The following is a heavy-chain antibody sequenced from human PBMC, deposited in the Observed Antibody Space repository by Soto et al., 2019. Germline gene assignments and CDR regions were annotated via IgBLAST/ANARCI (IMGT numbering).Heavy chain of an antibody. V-gene: IGHV3-48*01. CDR2: ISSTSNTI. Sequence: EVHLVESGGGLVRPGGSLSLSCEASGVTFSSYSMNWVRQAPGKGLEWLSFISSTSNTIYYADSVKGRSTISRDNAKNSLYRQMTGMRAEDTAVYFRASLEPYSSDLVYGGQGTLVTVSS. CDR1: GVTFSSYS. CDR3: ASLEPYSSDLVY. D-gene: IGHD6-19*01. J-gene: IGHJ4*02.